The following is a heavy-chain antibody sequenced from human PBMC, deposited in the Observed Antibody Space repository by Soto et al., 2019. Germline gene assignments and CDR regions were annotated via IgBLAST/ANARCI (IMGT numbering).Heavy chain of an antibody. Sequence: ASVKVSFKASGYTFTSYVISWVRQAPGQGLEWMGWISAYNGNTNYAQKLQGRVTMTTDTSTSTAYMELRSLRSDDTAVYYCASYREQLVLYCMDVWGQGTTVTVSS. CDR1: GYTFTSYV. CDR3: ASYREQLVLYCMDV. CDR2: ISAYNGNT. J-gene: IGHJ6*02. V-gene: IGHV1-18*01. D-gene: IGHD6-13*01.